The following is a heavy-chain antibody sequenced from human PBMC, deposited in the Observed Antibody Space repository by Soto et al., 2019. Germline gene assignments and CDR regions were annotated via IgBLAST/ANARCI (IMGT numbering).Heavy chain of an antibody. Sequence: KPSETLSLTCTVSGGSISSYYWSWIRQPPGKGLEWIGYIYYSGSTNYNPSLKSRVTISVDTSKNQFSLKLSSVTAADTAVYYCARLSDFWSGYPYGMDVWGQGTTVTVSS. CDR1: GGSISSYY. CDR2: IYYSGST. D-gene: IGHD3-3*01. V-gene: IGHV4-59*01. J-gene: IGHJ6*02. CDR3: ARLSDFWSGYPYGMDV.